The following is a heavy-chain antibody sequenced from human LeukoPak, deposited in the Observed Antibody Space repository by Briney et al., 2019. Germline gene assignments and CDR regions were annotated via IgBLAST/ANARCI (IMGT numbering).Heavy chain of an antibody. V-gene: IGHV4-4*07. D-gene: IGHD3-10*01. CDR1: GGSINSY. Sequence: SETLSLTCIVSGGSINSYWSWIRQPAGKGLEWIGRISGSGTITYNPALQSRLTISIDTSKHQFSLKLMSVTAADTAVYYCARDSGTTGEVKFDPWGQGTLVTVSS. CDR2: ISGSGTI. J-gene: IGHJ5*02. CDR3: ARDSGTTGEVKFDP.